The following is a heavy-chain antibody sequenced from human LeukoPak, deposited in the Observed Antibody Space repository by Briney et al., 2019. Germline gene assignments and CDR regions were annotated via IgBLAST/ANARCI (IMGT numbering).Heavy chain of an antibody. Sequence: PSETLSLTCTVSGGSISSSSYYWGWIRQSPGKGLEWIGTIYYSESTYYNPSLKSRVTISEETSKNQFSLKLTSLSPAAPLGYTCTRHGSGSGRYYYLDHWRQGPLVPVSS. D-gene: IGHD3-10*01. V-gene: IGHV4-39*01. CDR3: TRHGSGSGRYYYLDH. CDR1: GGSISSSSYY. J-gene: IGHJ4*02. CDR2: IYYSEST.